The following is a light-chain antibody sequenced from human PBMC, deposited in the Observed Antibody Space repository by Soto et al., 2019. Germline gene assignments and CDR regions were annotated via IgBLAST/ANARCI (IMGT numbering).Light chain of an antibody. V-gene: IGKV3-11*01. CDR3: QQYNNWPIT. CDR1: QSVSSF. Sequence: EIVLTQSPDTLSLSPGERATLSCRASQSVSSFLAWYQQKPGQAPRLLIYDASNRATGIPARFSGSGSGTEFTLTISSLQSEDFAVYYCQQYNNWPITFGQGTRLEIK. J-gene: IGKJ5*01. CDR2: DAS.